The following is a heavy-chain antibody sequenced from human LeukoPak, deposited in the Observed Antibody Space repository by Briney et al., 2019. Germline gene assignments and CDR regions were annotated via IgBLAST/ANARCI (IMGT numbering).Heavy chain of an antibody. J-gene: IGHJ4*02. V-gene: IGHV3-48*01. D-gene: IGHD5-24*01. CDR2: ISSTSTDI. CDR3: AKDDGWVQYAN. CDR1: GFTFSNHG. Sequence: PGGSLRLSCTASGFTFSNHGMNWVRQAPGKGLEWISYISSTSTDIYYVDSVKGRFTISRDNSKNTLYLQMNSLRAVDTAVYYCAKDDGWVQYANWGQGTLVTVSS.